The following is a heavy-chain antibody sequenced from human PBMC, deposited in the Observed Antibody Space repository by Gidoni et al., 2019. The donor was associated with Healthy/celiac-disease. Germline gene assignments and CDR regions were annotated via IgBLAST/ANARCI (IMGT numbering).Heavy chain of an antibody. J-gene: IGHJ4*02. Sequence: VQLVESGGGLVHTGRSLSLSCLASGFTVSSYAMHGVRQAPGKGLEWVAGISYDGSNKYYADSVKGRFTISRDNSKNTLDLQMNSLRAEDAAVYYCARRGIRLWSAIDYWGQGTLVTVSS. CDR2: ISYDGSNK. CDR1: GFTVSSYA. CDR3: ARRGIRLWSAIDY. D-gene: IGHD5-18*01. V-gene: IGHV3-30-3*01.